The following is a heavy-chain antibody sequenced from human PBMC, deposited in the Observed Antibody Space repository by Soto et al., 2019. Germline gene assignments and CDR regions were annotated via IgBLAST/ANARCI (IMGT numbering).Heavy chain of an antibody. CDR3: ARGINYNDSSGYYYYYYGMDV. J-gene: IGHJ6*02. Sequence: PGGSLRLSCAASGFTFSSYAMHWVRQAPGKGLEWVAVISYDGSNKYYADSVKGRFTISRDNSKNTLYLQMNSLRAEDTAVYYCARGINYNDSSGYYYYYYGMDVWGQGTTVTVSS. CDR2: ISYDGSNK. V-gene: IGHV3-30-3*01. CDR1: GFTFSSYA. D-gene: IGHD3-22*01.